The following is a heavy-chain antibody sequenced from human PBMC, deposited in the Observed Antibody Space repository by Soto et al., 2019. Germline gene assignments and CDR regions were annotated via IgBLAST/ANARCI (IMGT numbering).Heavy chain of an antibody. J-gene: IGHJ6*02. Sequence: QVQLQESDPGLVRPSETLSLTCTVSGGSISNSYWSWIRQSPGKGLEWIGYIYSSGSTIYNPSLKSRVTISVDTSKNQFSLKLSSLLAADTAVYYCARHSPPFFYGSGPWDVWGQGTTVTVSS. CDR2: IYSSGST. D-gene: IGHD3-10*01. CDR3: ARHSPPFFYGSGPWDV. CDR1: GGSISNSY. V-gene: IGHV4-59*08.